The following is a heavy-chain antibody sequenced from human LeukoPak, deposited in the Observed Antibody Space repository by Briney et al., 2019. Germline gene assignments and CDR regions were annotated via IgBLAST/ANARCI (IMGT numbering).Heavy chain of an antibody. CDR2: ISAYNGNT. D-gene: IGHD3-22*01. CDR1: GYTFTSYG. Sequence: ASVKVSCTASGYTFTSYGISWVRQAPGQGLEWMGWISAYNGNTNYAQKLQGRVTVTTDTSTSTAYMELRSLRSEDTAVYYCASHTHYYYDSSGYYQLGYWGQGTLVTVSS. CDR3: ASHTHYYYDSSGYYQLGY. V-gene: IGHV1-18*01. J-gene: IGHJ4*02.